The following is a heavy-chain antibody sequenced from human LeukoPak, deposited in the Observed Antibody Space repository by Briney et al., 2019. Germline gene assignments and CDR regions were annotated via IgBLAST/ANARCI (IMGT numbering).Heavy chain of an antibody. CDR2: IFGSGGST. CDR1: GFTFSSYA. V-gene: IGHV3-23*01. Sequence: GGSLRLSCAASGFTFSSYAMSGVRQAPGKGVEWVSAIFGSGGSTYYADSVKGRFTISRDNSKNTLYLQMTSLREEDPAVYYCAKHGEYCSGGSCYSHYYYGMDVWGQGTTVTVSS. D-gene: IGHD2-15*01. J-gene: IGHJ6*02. CDR3: AKHGEYCSGGSCYSHYYYGMDV.